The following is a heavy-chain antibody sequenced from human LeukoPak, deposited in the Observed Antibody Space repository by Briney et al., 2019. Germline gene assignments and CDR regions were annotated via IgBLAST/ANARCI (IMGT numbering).Heavy chain of an antibody. J-gene: IGHJ4*02. CDR2: INGSGGTT. V-gene: IGHV3-23*01. Sequence: SGGSLRLSCAASGFTFSSYAMSWVGHPPGKGLEGGSAINGSGGTTYSPASVKGRCTASRDNSKKTLFLQMNSLRADDTAVYYCARDERYSGFDWGPGTLVTVSS. CDR3: ARDERYSGFD. D-gene: IGHD5-12*01. CDR1: GFTFSSYA.